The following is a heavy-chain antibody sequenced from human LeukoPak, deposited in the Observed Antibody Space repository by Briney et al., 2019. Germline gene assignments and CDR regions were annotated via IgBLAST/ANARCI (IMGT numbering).Heavy chain of an antibody. D-gene: IGHD3-16*01. V-gene: IGHV3-23*01. J-gene: IGHJ6*02. CDR3: AKVCLKGFYYYGMDV. CDR1: GFTFSSYA. CDR2: ISGSGGST. Sequence: GGSLRLSGAASGFTFSSYAMSWVRQAPGKGLEWVSAISGSGGSTYYADSVKGRFTISRDNSKNTLYLQMNSLRAEDTAVYYCAKVCLKGFYYYGMDVWGQGTTVTVSS.